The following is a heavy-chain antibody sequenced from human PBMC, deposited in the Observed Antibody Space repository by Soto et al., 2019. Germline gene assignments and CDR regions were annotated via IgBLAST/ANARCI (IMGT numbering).Heavy chain of an antibody. CDR3: AKDERYFDWLLPIDY. CDR2: ISYDGSNK. V-gene: IGHV3-30*18. D-gene: IGHD3-9*01. Sequence: ESGGGVVQPGRSLRLSCAASGFTFSSYGMHWVRQAPGKGLEWVAVISYDGSNKYYADSVKGRFTISRDNSKNTLYLQMNSLRAEDTAVYYCAKDERYFDWLLPIDYWGQGTLVTVSS. J-gene: IGHJ4*02. CDR1: GFTFSSYG.